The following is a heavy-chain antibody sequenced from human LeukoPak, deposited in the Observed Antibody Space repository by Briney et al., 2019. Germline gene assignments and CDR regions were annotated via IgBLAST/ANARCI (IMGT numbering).Heavy chain of an antibody. CDR2: VSDSGGST. V-gene: IGHV3-23*01. CDR3: ARDKRRLVWQQLVFDY. D-gene: IGHD6-13*01. CDR1: GFTFSSYA. J-gene: IGHJ4*02. Sequence: GGSLRLSCAASGFTFSSYAMSWVRQAPGKGLEWVSAVSDSGGSTYYADSVKGRFTISRDNSKNSLYLQMNSLRAEDTAVYYCARDKRRLVWQQLVFDYWGQGTLVTVSS.